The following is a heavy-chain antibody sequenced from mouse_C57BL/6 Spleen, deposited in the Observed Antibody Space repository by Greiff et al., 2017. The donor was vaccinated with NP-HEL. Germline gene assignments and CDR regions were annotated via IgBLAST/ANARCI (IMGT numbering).Heavy chain of an antibody. CDR1: GFNIKDYY. Sequence: EVQRVESGAELVKPGASVKLSCTASGFNIKDYYMHWVKQRTEQGLEWIGRIDPEDGETKYAPKFQGKATITADTSSNTAYLQLSSLTSEDTAVDYCGTGGWLLRSAYWGQGTLVTVSA. CDR2: IDPEDGET. CDR3: GTGGWLLRSAY. D-gene: IGHD2-3*01. V-gene: IGHV14-2*01. J-gene: IGHJ3*01.